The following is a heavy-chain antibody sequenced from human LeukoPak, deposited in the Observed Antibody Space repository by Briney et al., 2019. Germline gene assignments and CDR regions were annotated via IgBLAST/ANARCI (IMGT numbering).Heavy chain of an antibody. Sequence: SETLSLTCTVSGGSISSGDYYWSWIRQPPGKGLEWIGYIYYSGSTYYNPSLKSRVTISVDTSKNQFSLKQSSVTAADTAVYYCASHWSGYRIDYWGQGTLVTVSS. CDR2: IYYSGST. CDR3: ASHWSGYRIDY. D-gene: IGHD3-3*01. V-gene: IGHV4-30-4*01. CDR1: GGSISSGDYY. J-gene: IGHJ4*02.